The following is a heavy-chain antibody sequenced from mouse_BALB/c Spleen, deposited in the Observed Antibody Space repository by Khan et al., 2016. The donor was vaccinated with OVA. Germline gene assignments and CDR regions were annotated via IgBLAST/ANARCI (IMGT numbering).Heavy chain of an antibody. CDR3: TRDGNYAHWYFDV. V-gene: IGHV5-6-4*01. CDR1: GFSFTSYT. D-gene: IGHD2-1*01. J-gene: IGHJ1*01. CDR2: ISSGSTYT. Sequence: EVELVESGGGLVRPGGSLKLSCAASGFSFTSYTMSWVRQTPEKRLEWVATISSGSTYTYYPDSVKGRFTISRDNAKNNLYLQMSRLKSEDTAMSYCTRDGNYAHWYFDVWGAGTTVTVSS.